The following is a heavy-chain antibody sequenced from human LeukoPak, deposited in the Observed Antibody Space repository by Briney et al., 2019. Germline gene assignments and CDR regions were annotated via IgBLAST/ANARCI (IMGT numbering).Heavy chain of an antibody. CDR1: GGSSTNYF. CDR3: ARRGPPRTMLRGVKSGWFDP. D-gene: IGHD3-10*01. V-gene: IGHV4-34*01. CDR2: INRSAST. J-gene: IGHJ5*02. Sequence: PSETLSLTCVLYGGSSTNYFWSWIRQPPGKGLEWLGEINRSASTNYNPSLKSRVTVSIDTSKNQFSLKLSSVTAADTAVYCCARRGPPRTMLRGVKSGWFDPWGQGTLVTVSS.